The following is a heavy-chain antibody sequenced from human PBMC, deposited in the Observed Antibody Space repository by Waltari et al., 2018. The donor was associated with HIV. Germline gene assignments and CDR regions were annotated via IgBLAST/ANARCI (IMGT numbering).Heavy chain of an antibody. CDR1: GLTVSSNY. J-gene: IGHJ6*02. D-gene: IGHD1-26*01. Sequence: EVQLVESGGGLIEPGGSLRLSCAASGLTVSSNYMSWVRQAQGKGLEWVSFIYSGGSRYYADSVKGRFTISRDNSKNTLSLHMNSLGPEDTAVYYCARDPRSSGYYGMDVWGQGTTVTVSS. V-gene: IGHV3-53*01. CDR3: ARDPRSSGYYGMDV. CDR2: IYSGGSR.